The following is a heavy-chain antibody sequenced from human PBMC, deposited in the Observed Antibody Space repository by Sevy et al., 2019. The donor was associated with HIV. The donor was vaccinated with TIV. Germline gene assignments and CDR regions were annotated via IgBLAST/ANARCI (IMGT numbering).Heavy chain of an antibody. V-gene: IGHV1-18*04. Sequence: ASVKVSCKASGYTFTGYYMHWVRQAPGQGLEWMGWISAYNRNTNYAQKLQGRVTMTTDTSTSTAYMELRSLRSDDTAVYYCAREEGGAHYFDYWGQGTLVTVSS. CDR3: AREEGGAHYFDY. D-gene: IGHD3-16*01. CDR1: GYTFTGYY. J-gene: IGHJ4*02. CDR2: ISAYNRNT.